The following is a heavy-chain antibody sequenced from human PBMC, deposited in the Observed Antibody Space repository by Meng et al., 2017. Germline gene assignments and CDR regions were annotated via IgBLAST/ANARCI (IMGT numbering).Heavy chain of an antibody. Sequence: QVHLKEAGPGLVKPSGTLSLTCAVSGGSISSSNWWSWGRQPPGKGLEWIGEIYHSGSTNYNPSLKSRVTISVDKSKNQFSLKLSSVTAADTAVYYCARGTDYGDYYFDYWGQGTLVTVSS. CDR1: GGSISSSNW. D-gene: IGHD4-17*01. J-gene: IGHJ4*02. CDR3: ARGTDYGDYYFDY. V-gene: IGHV4-4*02. CDR2: IYHSGST.